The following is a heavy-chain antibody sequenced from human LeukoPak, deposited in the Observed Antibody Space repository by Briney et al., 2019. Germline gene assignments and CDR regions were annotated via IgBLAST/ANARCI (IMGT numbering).Heavy chain of an antibody. CDR2: LYYSGST. CDR3: ARQSVGATPYWYFDL. V-gene: IGHV4-39*01. CDR1: GGSISSSTHY. J-gene: IGHJ2*01. D-gene: IGHD1-26*01. Sequence: SETLSLTCTVSGGSISSSTHYWGWIRQPPGKGLEWIGSLYYSGSTYYNPPLKTRVTISLDTSKNQFSLKVTSVTAADTAVYYCARQSVGATPYWYFDLWGRGTLVTVSS.